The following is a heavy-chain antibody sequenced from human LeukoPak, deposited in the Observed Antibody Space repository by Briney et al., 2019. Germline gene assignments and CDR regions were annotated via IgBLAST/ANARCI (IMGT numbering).Heavy chain of an antibody. V-gene: IGHV3-23*01. CDR1: GFTLSSYG. CDR3: ANRRWLVSSFDY. Sequence: PGGSLRLSCAASGFTLSSYGMSWVRQAPGKGLEWVSGISGSGGNTYYADSVKGRFTTSRDNSKNTLYLRMNSLRAEDTAVYYCANRRWLVSSFDYWGQGTLVTVSS. D-gene: IGHD6-19*01. CDR2: ISGSGGNT. J-gene: IGHJ4*02.